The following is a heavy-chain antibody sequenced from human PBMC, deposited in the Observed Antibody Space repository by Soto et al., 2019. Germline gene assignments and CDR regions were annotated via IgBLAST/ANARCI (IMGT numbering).Heavy chain of an antibody. Sequence: SETLSLTCTVSGGSVSSGDYFWSWLRQSPGKRLEWIAYIYYSGSTNYNPSLKSRATISVDTSKSQVSLTLISMTAADAALYYCARSPNYYYYGFDVWGQGTAVTVSS. CDR1: GGSVSSGDYF. CDR2: IYYSGST. V-gene: IGHV4-61*08. D-gene: IGHD3-10*01. J-gene: IGHJ6*02. CDR3: ARSPNYYYYGFDV.